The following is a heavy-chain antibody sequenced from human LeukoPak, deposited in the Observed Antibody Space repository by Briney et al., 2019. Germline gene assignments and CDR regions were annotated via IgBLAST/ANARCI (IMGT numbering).Heavy chain of an antibody. CDR1: GFTFSSYW. CDR3: ARGQLGGAFDI. CDR2: IKQDGSEK. Sequence: GGSLRLSCAASGFTFSSYWMSWVRQAPGKGLEWVANIKQDGSEKYYVDSVKGRFTISRDNSKNTLYLQMNSLRAEDTAVYYCARGQLGGAFDIWGQGTMVTVSS. J-gene: IGHJ3*02. V-gene: IGHV3-7*01. D-gene: IGHD6-13*01.